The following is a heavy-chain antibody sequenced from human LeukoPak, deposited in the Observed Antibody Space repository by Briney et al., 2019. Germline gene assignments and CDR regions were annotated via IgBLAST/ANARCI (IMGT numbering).Heavy chain of an antibody. CDR1: GFTFSSYW. V-gene: IGHV3-74*01. J-gene: IGHJ4*02. Sequence: GGSLRLSCAASGFTFSSYWMHWVCQAPGKGLVWVSRINSDGSSTSYADSVKGRFTISRDNAKNTLYLQMNSLRAEDTAVYYCARAVRDYDFWSGYYYFDYWGQGTLVTVSS. D-gene: IGHD3-3*01. CDR2: INSDGSST. CDR3: ARAVRDYDFWSGYYYFDY.